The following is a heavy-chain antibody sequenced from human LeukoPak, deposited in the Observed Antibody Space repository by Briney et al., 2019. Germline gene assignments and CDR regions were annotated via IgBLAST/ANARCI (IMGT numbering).Heavy chain of an antibody. CDR1: GYTFTSYD. J-gene: IGHJ4*02. CDR2: MNPNSGNT. V-gene: IGHV1-8*01. Sequence: ASVKVSCKAFGYTFTSYDINWVRQATGQGLEWMGWMNPNSGNTGYAQKFQGRVTMTRNTSISTAYMELSSLRSEDTAVYYCARLMVITTDYFDYWGQGTLVTVSS. CDR3: ARLMVITTDYFDY. D-gene: IGHD3-22*01.